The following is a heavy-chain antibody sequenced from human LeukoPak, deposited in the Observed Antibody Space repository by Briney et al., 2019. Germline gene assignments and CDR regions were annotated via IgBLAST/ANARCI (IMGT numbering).Heavy chain of an antibody. Sequence: GGSLRLSCAASGFTFSSYSMNWVRQAPGKGLEWVSYISSSSSTIYYADSVKGRFTISRDNAKNSLYLQMNSLRAEDTAVYYCARDRYCGGDCYYWHFDLWGRGTLVTVSS. CDR2: ISSSSSTI. CDR1: GFTFSSYS. CDR3: ARDRYCGGDCYYWHFDL. V-gene: IGHV3-48*01. D-gene: IGHD2-21*02. J-gene: IGHJ2*01.